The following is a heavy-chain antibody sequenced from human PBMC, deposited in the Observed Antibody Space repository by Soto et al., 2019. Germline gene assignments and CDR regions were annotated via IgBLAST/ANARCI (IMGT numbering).Heavy chain of an antibody. CDR3: AGGDDLDYYYGVDV. CDR1: GGTFSSHA. D-gene: IGHD3-16*01. J-gene: IGHJ6*02. V-gene: IGHV1-69*06. CDR2: ITPISGTA. Sequence: QVQLVQSGAEVKSPGSSVKVSCKASGGTFSSHAISWVRQAPGQGLEWMGGITPISGTANYAQKFQGRVTIMADRFTATAYMELSSLTSEDTAVYYCAGGDDLDYYYGVDVWGQGTTVTVSS.